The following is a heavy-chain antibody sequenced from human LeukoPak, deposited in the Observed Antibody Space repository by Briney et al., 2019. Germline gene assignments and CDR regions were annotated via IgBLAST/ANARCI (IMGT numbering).Heavy chain of an antibody. CDR2: IYSGGST. CDR1: GFTFSSYE. V-gene: IGHV3-53*01. J-gene: IGHJ4*02. Sequence: GGSLRLSCAASGFTFSSYEMNWVRQAPGKRLEWVSVIYSGGSTYYADSVKGRFTISRDNSKNTLYLQMNRLRAEDTAVYYCARDSSSWYHYFDYWGQGTLVTVSS. CDR3: ARDSSSWYHYFDY. D-gene: IGHD6-13*01.